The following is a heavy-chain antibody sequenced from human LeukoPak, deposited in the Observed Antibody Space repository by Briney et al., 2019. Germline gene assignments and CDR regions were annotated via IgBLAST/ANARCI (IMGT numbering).Heavy chain of an antibody. CDR1: GGSFSGYY. Sequence: SETLSLTCAVYGGSFSGYYWSWIRQPPGKGLEWIGEINHSGSTNYNPSLKSRVTISVDTSKNQFSLKLSSVTAADTAVYYCARGTWFGTDYWGQGTLVTVSS. V-gene: IGHV4-34*01. CDR3: ARGTWFGTDY. D-gene: IGHD3-10*01. CDR2: INHSGST. J-gene: IGHJ4*02.